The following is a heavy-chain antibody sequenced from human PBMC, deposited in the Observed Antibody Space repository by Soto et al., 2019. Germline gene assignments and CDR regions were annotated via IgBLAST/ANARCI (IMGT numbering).Heavy chain of an antibody. CDR1: GFTFRSYV. CDR2: TSYDGSDK. Sequence: QVQLVESGGGVVQPGTSLRVSCVGSGFTFRSYVMHWVRQAPGKGLEWAALTSYDGSDKYYDDSVRGRFTISRDNSRNTVDLQMDSLRLEDTALYYCARWGTTGGLDVWGQGTLVSVSS. V-gene: IGHV3-30*19. D-gene: IGHD3-16*01. CDR3: ARWGTTGGLDV. J-gene: IGHJ1*01.